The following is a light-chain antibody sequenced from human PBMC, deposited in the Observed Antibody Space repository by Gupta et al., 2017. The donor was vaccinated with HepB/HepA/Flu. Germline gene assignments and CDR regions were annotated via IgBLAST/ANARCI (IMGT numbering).Light chain of an antibody. Sequence: EIVLTQSPATLSLSPGESATLSCRASQRVSSYLAWYQQKPGQAPRLLIYDASNRATGIPARFSGSGSGTDFTLTISSLEPEDFAVYYCQQRSNWPLTFGPGTKVDIK. J-gene: IGKJ3*01. V-gene: IGKV3-11*01. CDR2: DAS. CDR1: QRVSSY. CDR3: QQRSNWPLT.